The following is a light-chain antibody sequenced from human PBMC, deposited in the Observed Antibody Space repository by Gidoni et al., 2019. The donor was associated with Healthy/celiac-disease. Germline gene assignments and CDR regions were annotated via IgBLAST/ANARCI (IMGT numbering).Light chain of an antibody. V-gene: IGLV4-69*01. Sequence: QLVLTQSPSASPPPSPPVKLTCTLSSGHSSYAIAWHQQQPEKGPRYLMKLNSDGSHSKGDGIPDRFSGSSSGAERYLTISSLQSEDEADYYCQTWGTGIQVFGGGTKLTVL. J-gene: IGLJ2*01. CDR3: QTWGTGIQV. CDR1: SGHSSYA. CDR2: LNSDGSH.